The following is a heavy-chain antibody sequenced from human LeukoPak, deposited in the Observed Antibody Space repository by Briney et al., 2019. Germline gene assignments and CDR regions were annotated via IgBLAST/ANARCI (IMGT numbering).Heavy chain of an antibody. CDR3: AKDRFDTYYYDSSGYRTDY. V-gene: IGHV3-30*18. Sequence: GRSLRLSCAASGFTFSSYGMHWVRQAPGKGLEWVAVISYDGSNKYYADSVKGRFTISRDNSKNTLYLQMNSLRAEDTAVYYCAKDRFDTYYYDSSGYRTDYWGQGTLVTVSS. CDR2: ISYDGSNK. J-gene: IGHJ4*02. CDR1: GFTFSSYG. D-gene: IGHD3-22*01.